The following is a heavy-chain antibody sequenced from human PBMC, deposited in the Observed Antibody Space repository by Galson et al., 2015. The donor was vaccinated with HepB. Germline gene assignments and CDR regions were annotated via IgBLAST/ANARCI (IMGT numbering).Heavy chain of an antibody. D-gene: IGHD5-18*01. V-gene: IGHV3-48*01. Sequence: SLRLSCAASGFTFSSHSMNWVRQAPGKGLEWVSYISSSSSTIYYADSVKGRFTISRDNAKNSLYLQMNSLRAEDTAVYYCARDADTAMVPRSSYWYFDLWGRGTLVTVSS. CDR1: GFTFSSHS. CDR2: ISSSSSTI. J-gene: IGHJ2*01. CDR3: ARDADTAMVPRSSYWYFDL.